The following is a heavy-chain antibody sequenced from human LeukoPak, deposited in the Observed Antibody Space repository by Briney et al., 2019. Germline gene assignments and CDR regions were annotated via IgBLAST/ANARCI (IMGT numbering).Heavy chain of an antibody. CDR3: ATDLRGYSYGQIDY. CDR2: VDPEDGET. Sequence: ASVKVSCKVTGYTFTDYYMHWVQQAPGKGLEWMGLVDPEDGETIYAEKHQGRVTITADTSTDTAYMELSSLRSEDTAVYYCATDLRGYSYGQIDYWGQGTLVTVSS. J-gene: IGHJ4*02. D-gene: IGHD5-18*01. V-gene: IGHV1-69-2*01. CDR1: GYTFTDYY.